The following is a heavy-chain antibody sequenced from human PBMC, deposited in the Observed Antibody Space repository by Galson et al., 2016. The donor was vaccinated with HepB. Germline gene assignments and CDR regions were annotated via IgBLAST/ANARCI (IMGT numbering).Heavy chain of an antibody. J-gene: IGHJ3*02. CDR3: ARGIAVITHAFDT. CDR1: GFIVSTNY. D-gene: IGHD3-16*01. CDR2: IYSGGTT. Sequence: SLRLSCAASGFIVSTNYMSWVRQAPGKGLEWVSVIYSGGTTNYADAVKGRFTISRDDSKNTVCLQMNSLRAEDTAVYYCARGIAVITHAFDTWGQGTMVTVSS. V-gene: IGHV3-53*01.